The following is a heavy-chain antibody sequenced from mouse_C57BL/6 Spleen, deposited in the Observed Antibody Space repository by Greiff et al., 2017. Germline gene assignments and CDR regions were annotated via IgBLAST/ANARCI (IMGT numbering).Heavy chain of an antibody. D-gene: IGHD3-2*02. J-gene: IGHJ3*01. CDR1: GFTFSSYG. Sequence: EVMLVESGGDLVKPGGSLKLSCAASGFTFSSYGMSWVRQTPDKRLEWVATISSGGSYSHYPDSVKGRFTISRDNAKNTLYLQMSSLKSEDTAIYYCARPQTAQGRWFAYWGQGTLVTVSA. CDR2: ISSGGSYS. V-gene: IGHV5-6*01. CDR3: ARPQTAQGRWFAY.